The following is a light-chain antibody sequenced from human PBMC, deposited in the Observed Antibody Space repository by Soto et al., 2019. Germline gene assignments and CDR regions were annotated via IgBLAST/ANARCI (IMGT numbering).Light chain of an antibody. CDR3: SSYTSSGTWV. CDR1: SSDVGSYNR. CDR2: QVS. J-gene: IGLJ3*02. V-gene: IGLV2-18*02. Sequence: QSVLTQPPSGSGCPGQSVTISCTGTSSDVGSYNRVSWYQQPPGTAPKLMICQVSNRPSGVPDRFSGSKSGNTASLTISGLQAEYEADYYCSSYTSSGTWVFGGGTKLTVL.